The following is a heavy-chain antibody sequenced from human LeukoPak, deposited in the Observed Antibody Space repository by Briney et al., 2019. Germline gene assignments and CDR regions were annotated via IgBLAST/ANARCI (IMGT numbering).Heavy chain of an antibody. D-gene: IGHD3-22*01. CDR2: IGNNGGGI. CDR3: AKVPITMIVVVEYYFDY. J-gene: IGHJ4*02. V-gene: IGHV3-23*01. CDR1: GFTFSTYT. Sequence: PGGSLRLSCAASGFTFSTYTMYWVRHPPGKRLEWVSIIGNNGGGIHYADSVKGRFTISRDNSKNALYLQMNSLRVEDTAVYYCAKVPITMIVVVEYYFDYWGQGTLVTVSS.